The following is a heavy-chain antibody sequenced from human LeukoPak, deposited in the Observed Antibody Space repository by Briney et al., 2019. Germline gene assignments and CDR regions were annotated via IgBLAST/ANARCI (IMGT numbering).Heavy chain of an antibody. J-gene: IGHJ3*02. Sequence: SVKVSRKASGGTFSSYAISWVRQAPGQGLEWMGGIIPIFGTASYAQKFQGRVTITADESTSTAYMELSSLRSEDTAVYYCASLGYCSSTSCYGEDDAFDIWGQGTMVTVSS. V-gene: IGHV1-69*01. D-gene: IGHD2-2*01. CDR2: IIPIFGTA. CDR3: ASLGYCSSTSCYGEDDAFDI. CDR1: GGTFSSYA.